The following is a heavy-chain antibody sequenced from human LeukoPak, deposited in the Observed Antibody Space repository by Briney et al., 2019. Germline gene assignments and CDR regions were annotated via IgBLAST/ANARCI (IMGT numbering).Heavy chain of an antibody. V-gene: IGHV4-34*01. CDR3: ASSRGYSSSLWYYYMDV. CDR1: GGTFSGYY. CDR2: INHSGTT. D-gene: IGHD6-13*01. Sequence: SETLSLTCAVYGGTFSGYYWSWIRQPPGKGLEWIGGINHSGTTNYNPSLKSRVTISIDTSKNQFSLKLSSVTAADTGVYYCASSRGYSSSLWYYYMDVWGKGTTVTVSS. J-gene: IGHJ6*03.